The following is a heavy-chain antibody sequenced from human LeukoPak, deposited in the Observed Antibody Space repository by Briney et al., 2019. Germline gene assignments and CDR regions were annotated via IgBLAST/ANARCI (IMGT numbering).Heavy chain of an antibody. V-gene: IGHV4-31*03. CDR1: GGSISSGGYY. CDR3: ARARSGVVPAAIRWFDP. D-gene: IGHD2-2*02. Sequence: PSETLSLTCTVSGGSISSGGYYRSWIRQHPGKGLEWIGYIYYSGSTYYNPSLKSRVTISVDTSKNQFSLKLSSVTAADTAVYYCARARSGVVPAAIRWFDPWGQGTLVTVSS. CDR2: IYYSGST. J-gene: IGHJ5*02.